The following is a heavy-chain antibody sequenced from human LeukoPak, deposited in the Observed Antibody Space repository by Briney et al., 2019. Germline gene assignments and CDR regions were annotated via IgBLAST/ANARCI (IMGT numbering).Heavy chain of an antibody. CDR1: GFTFSSYG. Sequence: GGSLRLSCAASGFTFSSYGMHWVRQAPGKRLEWVAAIWYDGSNKYYADSVKGRFTISRDNSKNTLYLQMNSLRAEDTAVYYCAKEAYIEMATITPDYWGQGTLVTVSS. J-gene: IGHJ4*02. D-gene: IGHD5-24*01. CDR2: IWYDGSNK. CDR3: AKEAYIEMATITPDY. V-gene: IGHV3-33*06.